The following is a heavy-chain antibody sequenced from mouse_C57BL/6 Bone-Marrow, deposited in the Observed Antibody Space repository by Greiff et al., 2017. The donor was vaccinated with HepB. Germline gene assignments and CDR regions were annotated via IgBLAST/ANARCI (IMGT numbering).Heavy chain of an antibody. V-gene: IGHV1-83*01. J-gene: IGHJ4*01. CDR3: SPEGY. CDR2: YPGSGNTY. Sequence: VQRVESGPELVKPGASVKMSCKASGYTFTDYYMHWVKQKPGKGLEWIGEIYPGSGNTYYNEKFKGKATLTADTSSSTAYMQLSSLTSEDSAVYFCASPEGYWGQGTSVTVSS. CDR1: YTFTDYYM.